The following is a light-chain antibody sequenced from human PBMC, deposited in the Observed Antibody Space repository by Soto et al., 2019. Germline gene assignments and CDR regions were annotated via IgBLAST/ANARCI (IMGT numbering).Light chain of an antibody. CDR3: SSYTSSSTLYV. CDR2: DVS. V-gene: IGLV2-14*03. J-gene: IGLJ1*01. Sequence: QSVLTQPASVSGSPGQSITISCTGTSSDVGGYDYVSWYQQHPGKAPKLMIYDVSNRPSGVSNRFSGSKSGNTASLTISGLQAEDEADYSCSSYTSSSTLYVFASGTKLTVL. CDR1: SSDVGGYDY.